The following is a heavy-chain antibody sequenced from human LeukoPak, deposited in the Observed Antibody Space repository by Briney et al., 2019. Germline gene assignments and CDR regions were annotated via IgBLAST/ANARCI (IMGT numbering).Heavy chain of an antibody. D-gene: IGHD5-24*01. CDR1: GFTFSSYA. CDR3: ARRDGYNNRGY. Sequence: GGSLRLSCAASGFTFSSYATSWVRQAPGKGLEWVSAISGSGGSTYYADSVKGRFTISRDNSKNTLYLQMNSLRAEDTAVYYCARRDGYNNRGYWGQGTLVTVSS. V-gene: IGHV3-23*01. CDR2: ISGSGGST. J-gene: IGHJ4*02.